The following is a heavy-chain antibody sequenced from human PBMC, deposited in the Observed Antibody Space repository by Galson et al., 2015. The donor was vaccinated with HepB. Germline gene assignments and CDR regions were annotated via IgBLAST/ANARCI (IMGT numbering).Heavy chain of an antibody. V-gene: IGHV4-59*01. D-gene: IGHD3-3*01. CDR3: ARKGGSYDFWSGAHWYFDL. CDR2: IYYSGST. CDR1: GGSISSYY. J-gene: IGHJ2*01. Sequence: ETLSLTCTVSGGSISSYYWSWIRQPPGKGLEWIGYIYYSGSTNYNPSLKSRVTISVDTSKNQFSLKLSSVTAADTAVYYCARKGGSYDFWSGAHWYFDLWGRGTLVTVSS.